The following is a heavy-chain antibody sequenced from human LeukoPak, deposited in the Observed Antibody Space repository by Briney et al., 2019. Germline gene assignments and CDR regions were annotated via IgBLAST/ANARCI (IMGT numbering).Heavy chain of an antibody. Sequence: SETLSLTCAVYGGSFSGYYWSWIRQPPGKGLEWIGEINHSGSTNYNPSLKSRVTISVDTSKNQFSLKLSSVTAADTAVYYCVTYDSSGYLFDYWGQGTLVTVSS. CDR1: GGSFSGYY. CDR3: VTYDSSGYLFDY. D-gene: IGHD3-22*01. J-gene: IGHJ4*02. CDR2: INHSGST. V-gene: IGHV4-34*01.